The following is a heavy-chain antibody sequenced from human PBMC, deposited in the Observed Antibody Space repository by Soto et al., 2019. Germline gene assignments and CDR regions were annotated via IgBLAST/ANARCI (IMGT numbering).Heavy chain of an antibody. V-gene: IGHV4-59*01. Sequence: SETLSLTCTVSGASISIYYWNWIRQPPGKGLEWIGYIDNSGGTNYNPSLKSRVSMSIDTSKNQFSLKLSSVTAADTAVYYCAREVELYSSSSFFGPSEYYFDYWGQGTLVTVSS. CDR2: IDNSGGT. CDR3: AREVELYSSSSFFGPSEYYFDY. D-gene: IGHD6-6*01. CDR1: GASISIYY. J-gene: IGHJ4*02.